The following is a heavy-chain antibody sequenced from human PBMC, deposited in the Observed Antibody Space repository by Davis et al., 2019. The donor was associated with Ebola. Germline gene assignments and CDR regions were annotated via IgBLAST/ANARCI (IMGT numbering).Heavy chain of an antibody. CDR3: ASLTVVTSIDY. V-gene: IGHV4-31*03. CDR1: GGSTSSGGYY. J-gene: IGHJ4*02. Sequence: SETLSLTCTVSGGSTSSGGYYCSWIRQHPGKGLEWIGYIYYSGSTYYNPSLKSRVTISVDTSKNQFSLKLSSVTAADTAVYYCASLTVVTSIDYWGQGALITVSS. CDR2: IYYSGST. D-gene: IGHD4-23*01.